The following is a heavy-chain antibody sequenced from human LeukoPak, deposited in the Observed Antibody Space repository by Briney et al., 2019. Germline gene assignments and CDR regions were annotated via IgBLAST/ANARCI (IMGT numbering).Heavy chain of an antibody. Sequence: GGSLRLSCAASGCTFSSYAMSWVSHTPRKGLDWVSAISGSGGSTYYADSVKGRFTISRDNSKNTLYLQMNSLRAEDTAVYYCAKRLTGWQQLVAGGWFDPWGQGTLVTVSS. V-gene: IGHV3-23*01. CDR2: ISGSGGST. CDR1: GCTFSSYA. D-gene: IGHD6-13*01. CDR3: AKRLTGWQQLVAGGWFDP. J-gene: IGHJ5*02.